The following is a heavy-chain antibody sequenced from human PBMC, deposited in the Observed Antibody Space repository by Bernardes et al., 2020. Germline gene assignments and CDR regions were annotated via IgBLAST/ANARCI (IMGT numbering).Heavy chain of an antibody. Sequence: SETLSLTCAVYGGSFSGYYWSWIRQPPGKGLEWIGEINHSGSTNYNPSLKSRVTISVDTSKNQFSLKLSSVTAADTAVYYCASTRREFYYYYGMDVWGKGTTVTVSS. V-gene: IGHV4-34*01. CDR1: GGSFSGYY. J-gene: IGHJ6*04. CDR2: INHSGST. CDR3: ASTRREFYYYYGMDV. D-gene: IGHD3-10*01.